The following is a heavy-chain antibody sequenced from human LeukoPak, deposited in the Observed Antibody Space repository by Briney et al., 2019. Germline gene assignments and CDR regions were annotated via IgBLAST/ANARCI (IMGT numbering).Heavy chain of an antibody. CDR1: GGSISGSSYY. D-gene: IGHD2-21*01. CDR2: IYYSGST. CDR3: AKVVVKAEYFQH. V-gene: IGHV4-39*01. Sequence: SETLSLTCTVSGGSISGSSYYWGWIRQPPGKGLEWIGSIYYSGSTYYNPSLKSRVTISVDTSKNQFSLKLSSVTAADTAVYYCAKVVVKAEYFQHWGQGTLVTVSS. J-gene: IGHJ1*01.